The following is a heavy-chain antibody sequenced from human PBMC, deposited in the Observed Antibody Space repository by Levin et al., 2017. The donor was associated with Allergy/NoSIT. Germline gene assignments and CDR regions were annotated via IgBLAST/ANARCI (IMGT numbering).Heavy chain of an antibody. CDR1: GGSISSSNW. CDR2: IYHSGST. Sequence: SSETLSLTCAVSGGSISSSNWWSWVRQPPGKGLEWIGEIYHSGSTNYNPSLKSRVTISVDKSKNQFSLKLSSVTAADTAVYYCARCIRSDLRAFDYWGQGTLVTVSS. D-gene: IGHD2-21*01. CDR3: ARCIRSDLRAFDY. J-gene: IGHJ4*02. V-gene: IGHV4-4*02.